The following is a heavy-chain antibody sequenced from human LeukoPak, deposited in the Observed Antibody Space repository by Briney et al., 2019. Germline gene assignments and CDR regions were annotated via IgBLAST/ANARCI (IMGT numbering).Heavy chain of an antibody. Sequence: SETLSLTCAVYGGSLSGYYWSWIRQPPGKGLEWIGEINHSGSTNYDPSLKSRVTISVDTSKNQFSLKLSSVTAADTAVYYCARNGQNYDFWSGQFDYWGQGTLVSVSS. D-gene: IGHD3-3*01. CDR1: GGSLSGYY. V-gene: IGHV4-34*01. J-gene: IGHJ4*02. CDR3: ARNGQNYDFWSGQFDY. CDR2: INHSGST.